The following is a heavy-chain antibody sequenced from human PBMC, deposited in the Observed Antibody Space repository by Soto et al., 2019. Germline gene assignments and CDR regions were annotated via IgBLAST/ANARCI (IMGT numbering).Heavy chain of an antibody. CDR2: ISLYNGNT. CDR1: DFSFTSHG. V-gene: IGHV1-18*04. J-gene: IGHJ4*02. D-gene: IGHD3-10*01. CDR3: AIYNLDLFSFDY. Sequence: ASVKVSCKAYDFSFTSHGISWVRRAPGQGLEWMGWISLYNGNTNYAQQFQGRVTMTTDTSTSTAYMELRSLRSDDTAMYFCAIYNLDLFSFDYWGQGNLVTVSS.